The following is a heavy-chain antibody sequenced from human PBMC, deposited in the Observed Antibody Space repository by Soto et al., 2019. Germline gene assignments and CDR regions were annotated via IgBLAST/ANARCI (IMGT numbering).Heavy chain of an antibody. V-gene: IGHV4-39*01. D-gene: IGHD2-21*02. CDR1: GGSINSRSYY. CDR2: IYYSGST. Sequence: PSETLSLTCTVSGGSINSRSYYWGWIRQSPGKGLEWIGSIYYSGSTYYNPSLKSRVAMSVDTSKNQFSLKLRSVSAADTAVYYCARQRTSVVTQAYFDDWGQGSLVTVS. CDR3: ARQRTSVVTQAYFDD. J-gene: IGHJ4*02.